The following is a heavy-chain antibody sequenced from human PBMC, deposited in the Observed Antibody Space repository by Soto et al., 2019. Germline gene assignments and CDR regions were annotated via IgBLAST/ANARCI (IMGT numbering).Heavy chain of an antibody. D-gene: IGHD6-6*01. CDR3: ARNGRIAARPNIYYYYYYMDV. CDR2: INPNSGGT. CDR1: GGPHSSWA. Sequence: SVTASDRASGGPHSSWAISWVRQAPGQGLEWMGWINPNSGGTNYAQKFQGWVTMTRDTSISTAYMELSRLRSDDTAVYYCARNGRIAARPNIYYYYYYMDVWGKGTTVTVSS. J-gene: IGHJ6*03. V-gene: IGHV1-2*04.